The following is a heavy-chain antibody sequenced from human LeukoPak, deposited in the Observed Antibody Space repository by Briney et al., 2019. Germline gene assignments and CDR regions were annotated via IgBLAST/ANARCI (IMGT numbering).Heavy chain of an antibody. CDR3: ARGAYDFWSGVQGYFDY. J-gene: IGHJ4*02. D-gene: IGHD3-3*01. Sequence: PSVNVSCKASGYTSYYMHWVRQALGQGLEWMGVISPTGGSTTYAQKFQGRVTMTRDTSTSTVYMELSRLRSDDTAVYYCARGAYDFWSGVQGYFDYWVQGTLVTVSS. CDR2: ISPTGGST. V-gene: IGHV1-46*01. CDR1: GYTSYY.